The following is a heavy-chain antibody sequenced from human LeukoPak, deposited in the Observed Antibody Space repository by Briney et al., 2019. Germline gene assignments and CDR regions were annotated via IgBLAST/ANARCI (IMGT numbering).Heavy chain of an antibody. J-gene: IGHJ4*02. CDR1: GGSLSSYY. CDR2: IYYSGST. CDR3: ARASVLLSADY. Sequence: SETLSLTCTVSGGSLSSYYWNWIRQPAGKGLEWIGRIYYSGSTNYNPSLKSRVTISVDTSKNQFSLKLSSVTAADTAVYYCARASVLLSADYWGQGTLVTVSS. D-gene: IGHD3-10*01. V-gene: IGHV4-4*07.